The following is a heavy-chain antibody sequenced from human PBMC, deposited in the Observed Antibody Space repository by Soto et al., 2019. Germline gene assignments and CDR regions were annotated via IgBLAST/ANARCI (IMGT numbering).Heavy chain of an antibody. CDR1: GYTFTSYA. CDR2: INAGNGNT. Sequence: ASVKVSCKASGYTFTSYARHWVRQAPGQRLERMGWINAGNGNTKYSQKFQGRGTITRDTSATTAYMELSSLRSEDTAVYYCATPGRVPYYGRKYYFDYWGQGTLVTVSS. V-gene: IGHV1-3*01. J-gene: IGHJ4*02. CDR3: ATPGRVPYYGRKYYFDY. D-gene: IGHD3-22*01.